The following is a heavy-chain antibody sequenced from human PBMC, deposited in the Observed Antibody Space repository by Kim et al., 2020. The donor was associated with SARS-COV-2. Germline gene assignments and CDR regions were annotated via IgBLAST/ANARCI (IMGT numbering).Heavy chain of an antibody. D-gene: IGHD2-15*01. CDR2: IYYSGST. V-gene: IGHV4-39*07. CDR3: ARDGCSGSGGSCRRDRAPFDP. Sequence: SETLSLTCTVSGGSISSSSYYWGWIRQPPGKGLEWIGSIYYSGSTYYKPSLKSRVTISVDTSKNQFSLKLSSVTAADTAVYYCARDGCSGSGGSCRRDRAPFDPWGQGTLVTVSS. J-gene: IGHJ5*02. CDR1: GGSISSSSYY.